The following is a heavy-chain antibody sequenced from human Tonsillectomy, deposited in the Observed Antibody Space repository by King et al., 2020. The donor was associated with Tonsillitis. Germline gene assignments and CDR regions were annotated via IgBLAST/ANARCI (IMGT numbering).Heavy chain of an antibody. J-gene: IGHJ4*02. CDR2: INPNSGGT. Sequence: VQLVESGAEVKKPGASVTVSCTASGNTFTGYNMHWVRQAPGQGLEWMGWINPNSGGTNYAQKFQGRVTMTRDTSISTAYMELSRLRSDDTAVYYCARDQDDILTGYDFAFDYWGQGTLVTVSS. V-gene: IGHV1-2*02. CDR1: GNTFTGYN. CDR3: ARDQDDILTGYDFAFDY. D-gene: IGHD3-9*01.